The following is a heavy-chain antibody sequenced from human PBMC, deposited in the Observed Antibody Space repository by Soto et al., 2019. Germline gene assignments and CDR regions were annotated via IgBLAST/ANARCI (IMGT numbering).Heavy chain of an antibody. CDR2: IDSTGAYI. D-gene: IGHD6-13*01. V-gene: IGHV3-21*01. J-gene: IGHJ6*02. CDR3: ATAGAAGAVMGV. CDR1: GLIFSTFG. Sequence: EVPLVESGGGLVKPGGSLRLSCSASGLIFSTFGMNWVRQAPGKGLEWVSSIDSTGAYIDYADSVKGRLTISRDNARDSLYLQMNSLRVEDTAIYYCATAGAAGAVMGVWGQGTTVTVSS.